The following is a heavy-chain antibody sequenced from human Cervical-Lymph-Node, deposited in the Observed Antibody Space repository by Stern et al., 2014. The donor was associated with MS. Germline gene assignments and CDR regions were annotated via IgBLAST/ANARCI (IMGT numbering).Heavy chain of an antibody. D-gene: IGHD1-1*01. J-gene: IGHJ4*02. CDR3: AHRGPTGKSFDY. V-gene: IGHV2-5*01. CDR1: GFSLSTTGVG. CDR2: FYWNDDY. Sequence: ESGPTLVKPTQTLTLTCTLSGFSLSTTGVGVGWIRQPPGKALEWLALFYWNDDYRYSPSLKNRLTITKDTSRNEVVLIMTNMDPVDTATYYCAHRGPTGKSFDYWGQGTLVTVSS.